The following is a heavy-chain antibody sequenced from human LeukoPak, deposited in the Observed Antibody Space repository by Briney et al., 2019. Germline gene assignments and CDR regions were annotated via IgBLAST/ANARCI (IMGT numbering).Heavy chain of an antibody. CDR1: GFTFSSYA. D-gene: IGHD2-15*01. J-gene: IGHJ6*02. CDR2: ISYDGSNK. CDR3: ARARKGWMDVVVVAARSYGMDV. V-gene: IGHV3-30-3*01. Sequence: GGSLRLSCAASGFTFSSYAMHWVRQAPGKGLEWVAVISYDGSNKYYADSVKGRFTISRDNSKNTLYLQMNSLRAEDTAVYYCARARKGWMDVVVVAARSYGMDVWGQGTTVTVSS.